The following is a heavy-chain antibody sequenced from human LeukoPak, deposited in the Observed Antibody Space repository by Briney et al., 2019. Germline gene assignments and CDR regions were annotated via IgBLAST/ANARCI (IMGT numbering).Heavy chain of an antibody. CDR3: AKTDLLDYADY. D-gene: IGHD2-21*01. J-gene: IGHJ4*02. CDR2: ISGSGGST. CDR1: GFTFRSYA. V-gene: IGHV3-23*01. Sequence: PGGSLRLSCAASGFTFRSYAMSWVGQAPGKGLEWVSAISGSGGSTYYADSVKGRFTISRDNSKNTLYLQINSLRAEDTAVYYCAKTDLLDYADYWGQGTLVIVSS.